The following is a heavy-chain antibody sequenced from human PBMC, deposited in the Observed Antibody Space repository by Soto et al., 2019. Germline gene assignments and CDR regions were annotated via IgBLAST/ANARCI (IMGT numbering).Heavy chain of an antibody. Sequence: QVQLQESGPGLVKPSETLSLTCTVSGGSISSYYWSWIRQPPGKGLEWIGYSYYSGSTNYNPSLNSRVTISVDTSKNQFSLKLSSVTAADTAVYYCARDSPYYDFWSGPFDYWGQGTLVTVSS. CDR1: GGSISSYY. CDR2: SYYSGST. CDR3: ARDSPYYDFWSGPFDY. J-gene: IGHJ4*02. D-gene: IGHD3-3*01. V-gene: IGHV4-59*01.